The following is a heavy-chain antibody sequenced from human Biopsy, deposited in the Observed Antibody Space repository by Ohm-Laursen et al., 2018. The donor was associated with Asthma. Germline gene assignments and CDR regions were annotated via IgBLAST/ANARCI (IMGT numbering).Heavy chain of an antibody. CDR3: ATNSGAYKNSLGDGLDV. V-gene: IGHV3-66*01. CDR2: IYSGGTS. D-gene: IGHD1-26*01. CDR1: GFAVSRDH. J-gene: IGHJ6*02. Sequence: GSLRLSCAASGFAVSRDHMFWVRQAPGKGLEWVSVIYSGGTSHTADSVKGRFTISRDNSKKMLYLQMNSLRAEDTAVYYCATNSGAYKNSLGDGLDVWGQGTTVIVSS.